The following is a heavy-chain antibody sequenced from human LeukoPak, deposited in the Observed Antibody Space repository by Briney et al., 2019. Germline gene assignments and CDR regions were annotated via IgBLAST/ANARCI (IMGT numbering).Heavy chain of an antibody. V-gene: IGHV3-64D*09. D-gene: IGHD1-26*01. CDR1: GFSFSSYA. CDR3: VRIVGATYFDY. J-gene: IGHJ4*02. CDR2: ISSNGGNT. Sequence: GGPLRLSCSASGFSFSSYAMHWVRKAPGKGLDYVSAISSNGGNTYYADSVKGRFTISRDNSKNTLYLQMSSLRDEDTAGYYCVRIVGATYFDYWGQGTLVTVSS.